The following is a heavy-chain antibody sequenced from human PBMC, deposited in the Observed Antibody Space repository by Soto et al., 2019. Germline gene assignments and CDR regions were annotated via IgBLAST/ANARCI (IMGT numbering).Heavy chain of an antibody. J-gene: IGHJ4*02. V-gene: IGHV3-30*18. Sequence: GGSLRLSCAASGFTFSSYGMHWVRQAPGKGLEWVAVISYDGSNKYYADSVKGRFTISRDNSKNTLYLQMNSLRAEDTAVYYCAKDILLRDYYFDYWGQGTLVTVSS. CDR1: GFTFSSYG. CDR2: ISYDGSNK. D-gene: IGHD2-15*01. CDR3: AKDILLRDYYFDY.